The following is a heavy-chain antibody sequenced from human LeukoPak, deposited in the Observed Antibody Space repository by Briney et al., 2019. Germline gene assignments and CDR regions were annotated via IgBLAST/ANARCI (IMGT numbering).Heavy chain of an antibody. J-gene: IGHJ2*01. CDR3: ARQMPGYYFGSGAPWYFDL. CDR1: EYSFTSYW. CDR2: IYPGDSAT. D-gene: IGHD3-10*01. V-gene: IGHV5-51*01. Sequence: GESLKISCKGSEYSFTSYWIGWVRQMPGKGLELMGFIYPGDSATRYSPSFQGQVTISADKSISTAYLQWSSLKASDTAMYYCARQMPGYYFGSGAPWYFDLWGRGTLVTVSS.